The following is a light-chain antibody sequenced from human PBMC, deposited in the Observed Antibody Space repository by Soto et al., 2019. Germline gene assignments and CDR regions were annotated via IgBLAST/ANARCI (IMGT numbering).Light chain of an antibody. CDR3: QSYDSRLSVSYV. CDR1: SSNIGARYD. Sequence: QSALTQPPSVSGAPGQRVTISCTGSSSNIGARYDVHWYQQLPGTAPKLLIYGNSNRPSGVPDRFSGSKSGTSASLAITGLQAEDEADYYCQSYDSRLSVSYVFGTGTKATVL. J-gene: IGLJ1*01. CDR2: GNS. V-gene: IGLV1-40*01.